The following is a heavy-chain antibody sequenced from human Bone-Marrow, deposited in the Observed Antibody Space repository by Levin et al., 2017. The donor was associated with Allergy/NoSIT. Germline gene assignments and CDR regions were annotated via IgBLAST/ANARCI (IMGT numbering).Heavy chain of an antibody. CDR3: ATTAGRGGDTTGYYLGLGY. Sequence: GESLKISCTASGFTFGNYAVHWVRQAPGKGLEWVSIISYDGSNKYYADPVKGRFTVSRDNSKNTLSLQMDSLRLEDTAVYYCATTAGRGGDTTGYYLGLGYWGQGTLVTVSA. D-gene: IGHD3-22*01. V-gene: IGHV3-30*04. CDR2: ISYDGSNK. CDR1: GFTFGNYA. J-gene: IGHJ4*02.